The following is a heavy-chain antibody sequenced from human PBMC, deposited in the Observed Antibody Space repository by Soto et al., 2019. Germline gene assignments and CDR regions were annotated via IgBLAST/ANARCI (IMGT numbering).Heavy chain of an antibody. CDR3: AKTVQISGSYYYGMDV. CDR2: ISVSGAGT. V-gene: IGHV3-23*01. Sequence: EVQLLESGGGVVQPGGSLRLSCAASGFTFSNYAVNWVRQAPGKWLEWVSAISVSGAGTYYADSVKGRFTISRDNSRNTLYLQMNSLRAEDTAVYYCAKTVQISGSYYYGMDVWGQGTTVIFSS. CDR1: GFTFSNYA. D-gene: IGHD3-10*01. J-gene: IGHJ6*02.